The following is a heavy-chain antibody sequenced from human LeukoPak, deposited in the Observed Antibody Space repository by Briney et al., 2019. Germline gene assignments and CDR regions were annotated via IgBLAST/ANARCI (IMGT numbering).Heavy chain of an antibody. D-gene: IGHD2-2*02. Sequence: GALRLSCAASGFPFRNYSMNWVRQAPGKGLEWVSGISDSGGTTDYADSVKGRFAISRDNSNNTLYLQMNSLRAEDTAVYYCAKARSGSSSSCYNYWGQGTLVTVSS. CDR3: AKARSGSSSSCYNY. J-gene: IGHJ4*02. CDR1: GFPFRNYS. V-gene: IGHV3-23*01. CDR2: ISDSGGTT.